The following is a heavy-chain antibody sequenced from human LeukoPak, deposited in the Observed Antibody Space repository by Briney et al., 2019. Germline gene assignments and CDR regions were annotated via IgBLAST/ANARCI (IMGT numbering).Heavy chain of an antibody. CDR1: GFTFSSYA. J-gene: IGHJ6*02. Sequence: GGSLRLSCAASGFTFSSYAMHWVRQAPGKGLEWVAVISYDGSNKYYADSVKGRFAISRDNSKNTLYLQMNSLRAEDTAVYYCARDLAIVGATYYYYGMDVWGQGTTVTVSS. CDR3: ARDLAIVGATYYYYGMDV. CDR2: ISYDGSNK. V-gene: IGHV3-30*09. D-gene: IGHD1-26*01.